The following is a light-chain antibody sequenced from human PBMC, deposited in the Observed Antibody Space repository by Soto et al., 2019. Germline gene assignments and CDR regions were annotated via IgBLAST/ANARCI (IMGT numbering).Light chain of an antibody. CDR1: STNIGSNY. CDR3: ATWDDSLNNPV. Sequence: QSVLTQPPSASGTPGQRVTISCSGSSTNIGSNYVYWYQQVPGTAPKLLIYSNNQRPSGVPDRFSASESGTSASLAISGLRSEDEAAYYCATWDDSLNNPVFGGGTKLTVL. V-gene: IGLV1-47*02. CDR2: SNN. J-gene: IGLJ3*02.